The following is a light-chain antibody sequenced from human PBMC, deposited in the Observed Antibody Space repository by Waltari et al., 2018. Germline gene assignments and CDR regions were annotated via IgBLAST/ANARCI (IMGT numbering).Light chain of an antibody. CDR3: SSYTSSSTVV. V-gene: IGLV2-14*03. CDR1: TSDVGGYNY. J-gene: IGLJ2*01. CDR2: DVS. Sequence: QSALTQPASGCGSPGQSITIACTGTTSDVGGYNYVSWYQQHPGKAPKLMIYDVSNRPSGVSNRFSGSKSGNTASLTISGLQAEDEADYYCSSYTSSSTVVFGGGTKLTVL.